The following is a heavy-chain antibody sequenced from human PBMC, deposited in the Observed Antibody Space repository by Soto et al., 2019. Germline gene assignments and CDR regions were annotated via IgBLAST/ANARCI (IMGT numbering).Heavy chain of an antibody. CDR2: ISSSGSTI. CDR3: VRNSGSYPLGY. J-gene: IGHJ4*02. D-gene: IGHD1-26*01. CDR1: GFTFSSYE. Sequence: EVQLVESGGGLVQPGGSLRLSCAASGFTFSSYEMNWVRQAPGKGLEWVSYISSSGSTIYYADSVKGRFTISRDNAKNSLYLQMNSLRAEDTAVYYCVRNSGSYPLGYWGQGTLVTVSS. V-gene: IGHV3-48*03.